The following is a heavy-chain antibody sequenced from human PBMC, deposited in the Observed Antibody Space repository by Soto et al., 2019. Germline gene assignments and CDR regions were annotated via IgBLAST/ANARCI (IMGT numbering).Heavy chain of an antibody. CDR3: AKDRLPYCTNGVCYNNWFDP. V-gene: IGHV3-23*01. D-gene: IGHD2-8*01. CDR2: ISGSGGST. J-gene: IGHJ5*02. CDR1: GFTFSSYA. Sequence: PGGSLRLSCAASGFTFSSYAMSWVRQAPGKGLEWVSAISGSGGSTYYADSVKGRLTISRDNSKNTLYLQMNSLRAEDTAVYYCAKDRLPYCTNGVCYNNWFDPWGQGTLVTVSS.